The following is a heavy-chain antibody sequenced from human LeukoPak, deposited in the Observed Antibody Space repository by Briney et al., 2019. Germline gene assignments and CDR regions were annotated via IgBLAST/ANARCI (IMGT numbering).Heavy chain of an antibody. V-gene: IGHV4-31*03. CDR3: ARGSSGYSSLDY. Sequence: SQTLSLTCTVSGGSISSGGYYWSWLRQHPGKGLEWIGYIYYSGSTYYNPSLKSRVTISVDTSKNQFSLKLSSVTAADTAVYYCARGSSGYSSLDYWGQGTLVTVSS. J-gene: IGHJ4*02. CDR2: IYYSGST. D-gene: IGHD3-22*01. CDR1: GGSISSGGYY.